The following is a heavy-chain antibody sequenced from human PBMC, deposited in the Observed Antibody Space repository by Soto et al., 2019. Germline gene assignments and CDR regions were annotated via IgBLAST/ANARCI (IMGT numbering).Heavy chain of an antibody. CDR1: GDSISSGSYF. J-gene: IGHJ6*02. Sequence: QVQLQESGPGLVKPSETLSLTCTVSGDSISSGSYFWSWIRQPPGKGLEWIGYIFYRGSTNHNPSLTGRVTFSVDTSKNQFSLRLRSVTAADTAVYYCARETRSVEAPYQYYGLDVWGQGTPVTVSS. CDR2: IFYRGST. D-gene: IGHD1-1*01. CDR3: ARETRSVEAPYQYYGLDV. V-gene: IGHV4-61*01.